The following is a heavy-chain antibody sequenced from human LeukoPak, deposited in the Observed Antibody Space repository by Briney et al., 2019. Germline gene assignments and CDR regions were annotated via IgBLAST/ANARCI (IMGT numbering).Heavy chain of an antibody. V-gene: IGHV3-23*01. CDR1: GFTSGIYA. D-gene: IGHD2/OR15-2a*01. J-gene: IGHJ4*02. Sequence: GGSLRLSCAVSGFTSGIYAVSWVRQAPGKGLEWVSAFSGGGDSYYADSVRGRFTISRDNSKKILYLQMNSLRAEDTAVYYCGKEVERHFDLKYWGQGTLVTVSS. CDR2: FSGGGDS. CDR3: GKEVERHFDLKY.